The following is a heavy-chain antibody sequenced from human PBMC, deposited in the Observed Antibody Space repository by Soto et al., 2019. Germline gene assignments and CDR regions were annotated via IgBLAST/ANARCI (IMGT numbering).Heavy chain of an antibody. CDR2: ISYSGRG. J-gene: IGHJ4*02. V-gene: IGHV4-30-4*01. CDR1: GGSISSGNYY. Sequence: QVQLQESGPGLVKPSQTLSLTCTVSGGSISSGNYYWSWIRQPPGKGLEWIGFISYSGRGHYNPSHKGRVTMSVNTSSKQFSLSLRFVTAADTAVYYCATMGTPGTGVYYFDCWGQGTLFTVSS. CDR3: ATMGTPGTGVYYFDC. D-gene: IGHD3-10*01.